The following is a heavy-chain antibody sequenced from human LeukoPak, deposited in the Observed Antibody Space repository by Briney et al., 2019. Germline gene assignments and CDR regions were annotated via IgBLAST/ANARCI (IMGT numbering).Heavy chain of an antibody. J-gene: IGHJ6*02. CDR2: MNPNNGNT. CDR3: ARLASSSWPLYYYYGMDV. V-gene: IGHV1-8*01. CDR1: GYTFTSYD. Sequence: ASVKVSCKASGYTFTSYDINWVRQATGQGLEWMGWMNPNNGNTGYAQKFQGRVTMARSTSISTAYMELSSLRSEDTAVYYCARLASSSWPLYYYYGMDVWGQGTTVTVSS. D-gene: IGHD6-13*01.